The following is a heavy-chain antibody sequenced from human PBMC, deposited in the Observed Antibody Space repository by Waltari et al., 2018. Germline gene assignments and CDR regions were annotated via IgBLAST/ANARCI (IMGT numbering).Heavy chain of an antibody. J-gene: IGHJ6*02. D-gene: IGHD3-10*01. Sequence: EVRLVQSGAEVKKPGESLKISCKISGYMFTSHYINWVRQTPGNGLEWVGRIDPSDSFTNYSPSFQGHVSIPIARSIATVYLQWNNLEASDSAIYYCARRQTIIEGDDYYYYGLDVWGQGTTVAVS. CDR3: ARRQTIIEGDDYYYYGLDV. V-gene: IGHV5-10-1*01. CDR2: IDPSDSFT. CDR1: GYMFTSHY.